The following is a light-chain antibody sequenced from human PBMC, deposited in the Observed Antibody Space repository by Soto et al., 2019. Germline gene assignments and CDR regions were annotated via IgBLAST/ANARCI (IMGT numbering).Light chain of an antibody. J-gene: IGKJ4*01. CDR2: DAS. CDR3: QQYHTLPIT. V-gene: IGKV3-15*01. CDR1: QSVSSY. Sequence: EIVLTQSPATLSLSLGERATLSCRASQSVSSYLAWYQQKPGQAPRLLIYDASNRATGIPARFSGSGSGTEFTLTISSLQSEDCAIYYCQQYHTLPITFGGGTKVDIK.